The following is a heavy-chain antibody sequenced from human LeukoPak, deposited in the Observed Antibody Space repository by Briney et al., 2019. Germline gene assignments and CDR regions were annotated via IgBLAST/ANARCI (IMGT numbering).Heavy chain of an antibody. CDR1: GGSISSYY. V-gene: IGHV4-59*12. D-gene: IGHD3-10*01. CDR2: IYYSEST. J-gene: IGHJ3*02. Sequence: PSETLSLTCTVSGGSISSYYWSWIRQPPGKGLEWIGYIYYSESTYYNPSLNYNPSLKSRVTMSVDTSKNQFSLKLSSVTAADTAVYYCTHTAEVNHDAFDIWGQGTMVTVSS. CDR3: THTAEVNHDAFDI.